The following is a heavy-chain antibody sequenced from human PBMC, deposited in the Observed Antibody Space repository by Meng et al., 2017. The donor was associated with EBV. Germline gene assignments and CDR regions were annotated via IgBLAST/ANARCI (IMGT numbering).Heavy chain of an antibody. Sequence: QVQPVESVPEVKKPWASVKVSCKASGYTFTSYGSSWVRQAPGQGLEWMGWISAYNGNTNYAQKLQGRVTMTTDTSTSTAYMELRSLRSDDTAVYYCARDGRLYDTPSPFDYWGQGTLVTVSS. CDR2: ISAYNGNT. CDR1: GYTFTSYG. D-gene: IGHD3-22*01. J-gene: IGHJ4*02. V-gene: IGHV1-18*01. CDR3: ARDGRLYDTPSPFDY.